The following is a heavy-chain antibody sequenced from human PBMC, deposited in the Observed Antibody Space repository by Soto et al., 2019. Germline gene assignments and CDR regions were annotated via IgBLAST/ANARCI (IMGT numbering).Heavy chain of an antibody. CDR2: IPYDGSNK. CDR1: GFTFSSYT. J-gene: IGHJ6*02. CDR3: ARAISGTFYGMDV. V-gene: IGHV3-30-3*01. Sequence: GGSLRLSCAASGFTFSSYTMHWVRQAPGKGLEWVALIPYDGSNKYYADSVKGRFTISRDNSKNTLYLQVNSLRPDDTAVYYCARAISGTFYGMDVWGRGTTVTVSS. D-gene: IGHD1-1*01.